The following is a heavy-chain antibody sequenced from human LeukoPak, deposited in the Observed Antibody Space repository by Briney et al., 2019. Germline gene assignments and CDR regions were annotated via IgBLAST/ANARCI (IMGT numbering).Heavy chain of an antibody. D-gene: IGHD6-19*01. Sequence: GGSLRLSCAASGFTFSTYSMNWVRQAPGKGLEWVSSISSSSFIYYADSVKGRFTISRDNAKNSLYLQMNSLRAEDTAVYYCARDLRAYSSGWTSDYWGQGTLVTVSS. CDR1: GFTFSTYS. V-gene: IGHV3-21*01. CDR2: ISSSSFI. J-gene: IGHJ4*02. CDR3: ARDLRAYSSGWTSDY.